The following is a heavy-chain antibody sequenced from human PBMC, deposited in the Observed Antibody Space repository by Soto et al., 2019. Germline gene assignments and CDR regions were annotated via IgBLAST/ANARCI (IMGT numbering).Heavy chain of an antibody. CDR3: ARSFGVAAAGPFDY. D-gene: IGHD6-13*01. J-gene: IGHJ4*02. CDR2: IIPIFGTA. Sequence: ASVKVPSKASGGTFSSYAISWVRQAPGQGLEWMGGIIPIFGTANYAQKFQGRVTITADESTSTAYMELSSVTAADTAVYYCARSFGVAAAGPFDYWGQGTLVTVSS. V-gene: IGHV1-69*13. CDR1: GGTFSSYA.